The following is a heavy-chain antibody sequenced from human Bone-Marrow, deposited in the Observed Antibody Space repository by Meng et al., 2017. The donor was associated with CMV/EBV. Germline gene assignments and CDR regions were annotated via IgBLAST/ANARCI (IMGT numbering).Heavy chain of an antibody. Sequence: SVKVSCKASGYTFTSYGISWVRQAPGQGLEWMGGIIPIFGTANYAQKFQGRVTITTDESTSTAYMELSSLRSEDTAVYYCASGSFTDYWGQGTLVTVSS. CDR2: IIPIFGTA. J-gene: IGHJ4*02. CDR1: GYTFTSYG. V-gene: IGHV1-69*05. D-gene: IGHD1-26*01. CDR3: ASGSFTDY.